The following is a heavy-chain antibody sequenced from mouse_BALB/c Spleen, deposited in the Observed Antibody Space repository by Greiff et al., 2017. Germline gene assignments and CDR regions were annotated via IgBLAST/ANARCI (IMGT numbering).Heavy chain of an antibody. V-gene: IGHV5-6-5*01. CDR2: ISSGGST. J-gene: IGHJ2*01. CDR3: AIDYDGYYSYY. Sequence: EVHLVESGGGLVKPGGSLKLSCAASGFTFSSYAMSWVRQTPEKRLEWVASISSGGSTYYPDSVKGRFTISRDNARNILYLQMSSLRSEDTAMYYCAIDYDGYYSYYWGQGTTLTVSS. D-gene: IGHD2-3*01. CDR1: GFTFSSYA.